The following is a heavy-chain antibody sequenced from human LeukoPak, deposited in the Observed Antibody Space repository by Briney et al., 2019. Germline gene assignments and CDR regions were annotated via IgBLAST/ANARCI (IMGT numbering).Heavy chain of an antibody. V-gene: IGHV3-53*01. CDR1: GFTVSSNY. CDR3: AKYPGVYNWFDP. Sequence: GGSLRLSCAASGFTVSSNYMSWVRQAPGKGLEWVSVIYSGGSTYYADSVKGRFTISRDNSKNTLYLQMNSLRAEDTAVYYCAKYPGVYNWFDPWGQGTLVTVSS. D-gene: IGHD2-8*01. CDR2: IYSGGST. J-gene: IGHJ5*02.